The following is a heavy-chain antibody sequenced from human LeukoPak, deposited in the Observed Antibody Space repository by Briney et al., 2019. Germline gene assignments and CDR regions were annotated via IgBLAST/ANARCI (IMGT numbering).Heavy chain of an antibody. V-gene: IGHV3-48*03. CDR3: ARGGAAAGIGYYYYGMDV. Sequence: GGSLRLSCAASGFTFSSYEMNWVRQAPGKGLEWVSYISSSGSTIYYADSVKGRFTISRDNAKNSLYLQMNGLRAEDTAVYYCARGGAAAGIGYYYYGMDVWGKGTTVTVSS. CDR1: GFTFSSYE. D-gene: IGHD6-13*01. CDR2: ISSSGSTI. J-gene: IGHJ6*04.